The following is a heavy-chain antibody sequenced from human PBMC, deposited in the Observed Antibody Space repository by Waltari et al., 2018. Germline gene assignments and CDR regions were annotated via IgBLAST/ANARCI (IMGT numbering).Heavy chain of an antibody. CDR2: ISYSGTT. Sequence: QVVLQESGPGLVKPSETLSLTCSVSGDSMNNHLWTWIRQTPGKGLEWIGYISYSGTTNYNPSLKSRVTISLDTSKNQFSLKLNSVTAADSAVYYCAREPGYCRGGSCYFSGDNAYDVWGRGTMVTVSS. J-gene: IGHJ3*01. CDR3: AREPGYCRGGSCYFSGDNAYDV. CDR1: GDSMNNHL. D-gene: IGHD2-15*01. V-gene: IGHV4-59*11.